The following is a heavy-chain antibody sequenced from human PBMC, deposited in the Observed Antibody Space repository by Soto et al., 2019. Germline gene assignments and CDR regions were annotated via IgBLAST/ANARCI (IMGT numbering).Heavy chain of an antibody. D-gene: IGHD1-1*01. CDR2: IGIGGDT. Sequence: EVQLLESGGGLVQPGGSLRLSYAASGFAFSNYAISWVRQPPGKGLEWVSSIGIGGDTYYADSVKGRFAISRDNSKNTLFLQMIGLRAEDTAVYYCGTGTTHSLFDIWGHGTMVTVSS. CDR1: GFAFSNYA. V-gene: IGHV3-23*01. CDR3: GTGTTHSLFDI. J-gene: IGHJ3*02.